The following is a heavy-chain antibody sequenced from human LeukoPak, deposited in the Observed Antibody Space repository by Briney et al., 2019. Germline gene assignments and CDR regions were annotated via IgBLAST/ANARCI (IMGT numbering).Heavy chain of an antibody. CDR3: ARAGPMVRGVIASWFDP. D-gene: IGHD3-10*01. V-gene: IGHV1-69*13. J-gene: IGHJ5*02. CDR1: GGTFSSYA. Sequence: SVKVSCKASGGTFSSYAISWVRQAPGQGLEWMGGIIPIFGTANYAQKFQGRVTITADESTSTAYMELSSLRSEDTAVYYCARAGPMVRGVIASWFDPWGQGTLVTVSS. CDR2: IIPIFGTA.